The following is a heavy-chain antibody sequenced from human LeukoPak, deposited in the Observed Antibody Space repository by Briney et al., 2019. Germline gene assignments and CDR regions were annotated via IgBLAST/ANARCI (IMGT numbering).Heavy chain of an antibody. CDR1: GGSISSYY. CDR3: ARGYSSSWYYNWFDP. Sequence: SETLSLTCTVSGGSISSYYWSWIRQPPGKGLEWIGYIYYSGSTNYNPSLKSRVTISVDTSKNQFSLKLSSVTAADTAVYHCARGYSSSWYYNWFDPWGQGTLVTVSS. V-gene: IGHV4-59*08. CDR2: IYYSGST. D-gene: IGHD6-13*01. J-gene: IGHJ5*02.